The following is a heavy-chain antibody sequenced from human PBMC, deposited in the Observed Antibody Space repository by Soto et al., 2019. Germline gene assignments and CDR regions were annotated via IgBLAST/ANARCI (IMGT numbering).Heavy chain of an antibody. V-gene: IGHV3-74*01. CDR1: GLTFSSYW. CDR2: IESDGSGA. J-gene: IGHJ4*02. Sequence: EVLLVESGGGLVQPGGSLRLSCVASGLTFSSYWMHWVRQVPGKGLVWVAHIESDGSGASYADSVKGRFTISRDNAKNTRYLQMNSLRAEDTADYYCVTDDPGLGIDSWGQGTLVIVSS. CDR3: VTDDPGLGIDS. D-gene: IGHD3-16*01.